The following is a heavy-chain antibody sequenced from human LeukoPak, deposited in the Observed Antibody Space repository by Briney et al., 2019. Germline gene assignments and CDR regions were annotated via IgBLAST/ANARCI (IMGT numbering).Heavy chain of an antibody. J-gene: IGHJ5*02. CDR2: IYYSGST. V-gene: IGHV4-59*08. CDR3: ARLQVHCGGDCYTRWFDP. Sequence: SETLSLTCTVSGGSVSSYYWSWIRQPPGRGLEWIAYIYYSGSTKYNPSLKSRVTISLDRSKNQFSLRLRSVTAADTAVYYCARLQVHCGGDCYTRWFDPWGQGTLVTVSS. CDR1: GGSVSSYY. D-gene: IGHD2-21*02.